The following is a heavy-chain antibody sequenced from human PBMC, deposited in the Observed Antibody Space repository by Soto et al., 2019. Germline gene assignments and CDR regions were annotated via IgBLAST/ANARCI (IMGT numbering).Heavy chain of an antibody. V-gene: IGHV5-51*01. CDR3: SRRRDTAMPFDY. Sequence: GESLKISCKGSGYIFTSYWIGWVRQMPGKGLEWMGIIYPGDSDTRYSPSFQGQVTISADKSISTAYLQWSSLKASDTAMYFCSRRRDTAMPFDYWGQGTLVTVSS. CDR1: GYIFTSYW. D-gene: IGHD5-18*01. J-gene: IGHJ4*02. CDR2: IYPGDSDT.